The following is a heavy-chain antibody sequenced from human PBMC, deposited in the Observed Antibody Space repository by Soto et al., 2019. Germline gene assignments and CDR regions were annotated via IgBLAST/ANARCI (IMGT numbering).Heavy chain of an antibody. CDR3: ARGRGSSSWYKHYYGMDV. V-gene: IGHV4-59*12. J-gene: IGHJ6*02. CDR1: GGSISSYF. D-gene: IGHD6-13*01. Sequence: PSETLSLTCTVSGGSISSYFWSWIRQPPGRGLEWIGHIHYSGSTNYNPSLKSRVTISVDTSKNQFSLKLSSVTAADTAVYYCARGRGSSSWYKHYYGMDVWGQGTTVTVSS. CDR2: IHYSGST.